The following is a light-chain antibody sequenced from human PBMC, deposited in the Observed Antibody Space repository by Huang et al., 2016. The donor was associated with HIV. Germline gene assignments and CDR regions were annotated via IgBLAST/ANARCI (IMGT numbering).Light chain of an antibody. V-gene: IGKV3-11*01. CDR1: QSVGNY. J-gene: IGKJ4*01. CDR3: QQRSSGVT. CDR2: DTS. Sequence: IVLTQSPATLSWYPGERVTLSCRASQSVGNYIAWYQQHPGQSPKLLIYDTSNRVTGTPVRFSGSGSGTDFTLTISSLESEDFAVYYCQQRSSGVTFGGGTRVQVK.